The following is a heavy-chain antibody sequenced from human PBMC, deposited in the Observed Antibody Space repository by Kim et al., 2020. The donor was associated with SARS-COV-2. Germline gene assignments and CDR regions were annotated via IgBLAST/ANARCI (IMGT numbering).Heavy chain of an antibody. V-gene: IGHV3-7*01. CDR3: ARECTQWLVRREYYYIDV. J-gene: IGHJ6*03. CDR2: IKQDGSEK. Sequence: GGSLRLSCAASGFTFSSDWMSWVRQAPGKGLEWVANIKQDGSEKYYVDSVKGQFTISRDNAKNSLYLQMNSLRAEDTAVYYCARECTQWLVRREYYYIDVWGKGTTVPVSS. D-gene: IGHD6-19*01. CDR1: GFTFSSDW.